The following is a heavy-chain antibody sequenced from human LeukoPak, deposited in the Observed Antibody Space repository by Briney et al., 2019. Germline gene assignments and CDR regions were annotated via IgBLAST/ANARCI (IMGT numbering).Heavy chain of an antibody. J-gene: IGHJ5*02. CDR1: GFTFSSYS. CDR3: ARDALAYCGGDCYYWFDP. Sequence: GGSLRLSCAASGFTFSSYSMSWVCQAPGKGLEWVSFISSSSSYIYYADSVKGRFTISRDNAKNSLYLQMNSLRAEDTAVYYCARDALAYCGGDCYYWFDPWGQGTLVTVSS. V-gene: IGHV3-21*01. D-gene: IGHD2-21*02. CDR2: ISSSSSYI.